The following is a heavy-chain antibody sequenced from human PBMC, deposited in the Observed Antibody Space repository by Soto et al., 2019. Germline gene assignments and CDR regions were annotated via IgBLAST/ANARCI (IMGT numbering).Heavy chain of an antibody. D-gene: IGHD5-18*01. CDR2: IRCSGSNT. CDR3: AKGLGSYGYSDYCYMDV. V-gene: IGHV3-33*06. CDR1: GFTFTTYG. J-gene: IGHJ6*03. Sequence: EGSLRLSCAASGFTFTTYGLHWVRQAPGKGLEWVAVIRCSGSNTYYAESVKGRFTISRDNSKNTLYLQMNSLRAEDTAVYYCAKGLGSYGYSDYCYMDVWGKGTTVTVSS.